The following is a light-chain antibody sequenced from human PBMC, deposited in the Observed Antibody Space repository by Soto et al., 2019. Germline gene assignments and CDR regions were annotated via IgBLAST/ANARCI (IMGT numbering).Light chain of an antibody. J-gene: IGKJ1*01. CDR3: LQHNNYPRT. CDR1: QGIKND. CDR2: HAS. Sequence: DVQMTQSPSSLSASVGDRVTITCRSSQGIKNDLAWYQQKPGKAPKRLIYHASSLQTGVPSRFSGSGSGTEFTLTISRLQPEDFATYYCLQHNNYPRTFGQGTKVEIK. V-gene: IGKV1-17*01.